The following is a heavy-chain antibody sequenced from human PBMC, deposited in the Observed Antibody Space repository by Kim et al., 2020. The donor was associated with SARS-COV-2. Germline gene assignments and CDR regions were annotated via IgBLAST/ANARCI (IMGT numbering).Heavy chain of an antibody. V-gene: IGHV4-30-2*04. CDR3: AREGEAAGTYFLDY. Sequence: NPSLKSRVTISVDPSKNQFSLKLSSGTAADTAVYYCAREGEAAGTYFLDYWGQGTLVTVSS. D-gene: IGHD6-13*01. J-gene: IGHJ4*02.